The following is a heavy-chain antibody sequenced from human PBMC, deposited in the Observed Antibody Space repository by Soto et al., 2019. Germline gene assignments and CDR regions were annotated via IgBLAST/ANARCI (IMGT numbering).Heavy chain of an antibody. Sequence: SETLSLTCTVSGGSISSYYWSWIRQPPGKGLEWFAYIYYSGTTHYNPSLESRVTVSLDTSKNQFSLNLSSVTAADTAVYYCAEMRSRWSIDYWGLETLVTV. CDR1: GGSISSYY. V-gene: IGHV4-59*08. D-gene: IGHD6-13*01. CDR3: AEMRSRWSIDY. CDR2: IYYSGTT. J-gene: IGHJ4*02.